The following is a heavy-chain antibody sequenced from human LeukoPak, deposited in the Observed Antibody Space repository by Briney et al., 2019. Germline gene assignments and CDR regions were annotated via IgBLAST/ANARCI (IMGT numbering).Heavy chain of an antibody. CDR3: ARAEIVVVITPADY. J-gene: IGHJ4*02. CDR2: INAGNGNT. CDR1: GYTFTSYA. D-gene: IGHD3-22*01. Sequence: PGRSLRLSCAASGYTFTSYAMHWVRQAPGQRLEWMGWINAGNGNTKYSQKFQGRVTITRDTSASTAYMELSSLRSEDTAVYYCARAEIVVVITPADYWGQGTLVTVSS. V-gene: IGHV1-3*01.